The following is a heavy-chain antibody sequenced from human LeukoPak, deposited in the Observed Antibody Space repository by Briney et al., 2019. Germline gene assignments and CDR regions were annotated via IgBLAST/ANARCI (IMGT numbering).Heavy chain of an antibody. CDR1: GYIFTSNW. J-gene: IGHJ4*02. CDR3: ARLRWPRGGRSSFDY. D-gene: IGHD3-10*01. CDR2: IYPADSDT. V-gene: IGHV5-51*01. Sequence: GESLKISCQASGYIFTSNWIGWVRQMPGKGLESMGLIYPADSDTIYSPSFQGQVTISADESITTAYLQWSSLKASDTAMYYCARLRWPRGGRSSFDYWGQGALVTVSS.